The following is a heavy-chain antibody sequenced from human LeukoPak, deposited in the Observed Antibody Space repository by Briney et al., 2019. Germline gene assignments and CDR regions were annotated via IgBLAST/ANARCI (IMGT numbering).Heavy chain of an antibody. V-gene: IGHV5-51*01. CDR3: AIRYSGSYNDY. D-gene: IGHD1-26*01. CDR2: IYPGDSDT. Sequence: GESLKISCKGSGYSFSNYWIGWVRQMPGKGLEWMGIIYPGDSDTRYSPPFQGQVTISADKSTSTAYLQWSSLKASDTAMYYCAIRYSGSYNDYWGQGTLVTVSS. J-gene: IGHJ4*02. CDR1: GYSFSNYW.